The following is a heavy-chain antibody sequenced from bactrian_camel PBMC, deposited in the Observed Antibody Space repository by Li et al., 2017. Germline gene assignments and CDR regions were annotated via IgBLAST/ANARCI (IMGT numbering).Heavy chain of an antibody. J-gene: IGHJ4*01. CDR2: KYTALGIS. Sequence: HVQLVESGGGLVQPGGSLRLSCSVSGYIISDPCMGWFRQAPGKERETVAAKYTALGISYYADSAKGRFTISRDNAGNTLYLQMNSLTTEDTAMYFCAKGTRNWYFAPFDYWGRGTQVTVS. V-gene: IGHV3S54*01. CDR3: AKGTRNWYFAPFDY. D-gene: IGHD6*01. CDR1: GYIISDPC.